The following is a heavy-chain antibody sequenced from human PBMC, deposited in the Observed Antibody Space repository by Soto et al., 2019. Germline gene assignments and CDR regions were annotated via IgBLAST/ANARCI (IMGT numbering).Heavy chain of an antibody. V-gene: IGHV3-33*01. CDR1: GFTFSSYG. CDR3: ARTLHIYCSSTSCYNYYYGMNV. CDR2: IWYDGSNK. J-gene: IGHJ6*02. D-gene: IGHD2-2*02. Sequence: QVQLVESGGGVVQPGRSLRLSCAASGFTFSSYGMHWVRQAPGKGLEWGAVIWYDGSNKDYAASVKGRFTISRDNSKNTLYLHMNSASAEDTAVYYCARTLHIYCSSTSCYNYYYGMNVRGQGTTVTVSS.